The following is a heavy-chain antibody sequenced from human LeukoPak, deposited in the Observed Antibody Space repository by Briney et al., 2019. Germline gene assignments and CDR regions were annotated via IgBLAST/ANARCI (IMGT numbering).Heavy chain of an antibody. CDR2: IFHSGNT. J-gene: IGHJ4*02. CDR1: GGSISSGGYY. CDR3: AKASSSTRVHFDY. D-gene: IGHD2-2*01. Sequence: SETLSLTCTVSGGSISSGGYYWSWIRQPPGKGLEWIGYIFHSGNTYYNPSLKSRVTILVDRSKNQFSLKLSSVTAADSAVYYCAKASSSTRVHFDYWGQGTLVTVSS. V-gene: IGHV4-30-2*01.